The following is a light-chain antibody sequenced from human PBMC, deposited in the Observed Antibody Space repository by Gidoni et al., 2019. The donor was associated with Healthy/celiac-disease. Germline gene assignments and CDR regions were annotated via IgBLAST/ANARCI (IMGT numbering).Light chain of an antibody. CDR1: PSVSSY. V-gene: IGKV3-11*01. CDR3: QQRSNWPRWT. J-gene: IGKJ1*01. CDR2: YAS. Sequence: EIVLTQSPATLSLSPGARATLSCRASPSVSSYLAWYQQKPGQAPRLLIYYASNRATGIPARFSGSGSGTDFTLTISSLEPEDFAVYYCQQRSNWPRWTFXQXTKVEIK.